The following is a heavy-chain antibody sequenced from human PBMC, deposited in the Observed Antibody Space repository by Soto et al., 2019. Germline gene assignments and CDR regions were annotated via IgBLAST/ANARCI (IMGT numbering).Heavy chain of an antibody. CDR2: IFYSGSGS. D-gene: IGHD3-3*01. J-gene: IGHJ4*02. Sequence: PGGSLRLSCSASGFIFSTFGMFWVRQAPGQGLEYVSAIFYSGSGSYYADPVRGRFTGSRDNSKNMFYLQMSSLRVEDTALYFCVRGPSRGSSLFGPLDYWGQGTQVTVSS. V-gene: IGHV3-64D*06. CDR3: VRGPSRGSSLFGPLDY. CDR1: GFIFSTFG.